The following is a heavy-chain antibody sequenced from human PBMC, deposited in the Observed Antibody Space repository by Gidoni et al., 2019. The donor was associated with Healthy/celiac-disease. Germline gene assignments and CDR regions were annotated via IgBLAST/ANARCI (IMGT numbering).Heavy chain of an antibody. D-gene: IGHD2-15*01. CDR2: IYYSGST. Sequence: QLQLQASGPGLVKPSEPLSLTCTVSGGSISSSSYYWGWIRQPTGKGLEWIGSIYYSGSTYYNPSLKSRVTISVDTSKNQFSLKLSFVTAADTAVYYCARQRCSGGSCYSSIYWGKGTLVTVSS. V-gene: IGHV4-39*01. CDR3: ARQRCSGGSCYSSIY. CDR1: GGSISSSSYY. J-gene: IGHJ4*02.